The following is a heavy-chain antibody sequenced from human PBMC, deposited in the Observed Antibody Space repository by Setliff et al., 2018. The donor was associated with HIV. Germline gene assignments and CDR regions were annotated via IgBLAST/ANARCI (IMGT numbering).Heavy chain of an antibody. CDR1: GFNFRDYY. CDR3: ARSGANSSPAHGRLDV. J-gene: IGHJ6*02. V-gene: IGHV3-11*06. Sequence: KTGGSLRLSCAASGFNFRDYYMSWIRQAPGKGLEWVAYISRRTNLYTKYTDSVKGRFTISRDSANNSLYLQMSSLRAEDTAVYFCARSGANSSPAHGRLDVWGQGSTVTVSS. CDR2: ISRRTNLYT. D-gene: IGHD6-13*01.